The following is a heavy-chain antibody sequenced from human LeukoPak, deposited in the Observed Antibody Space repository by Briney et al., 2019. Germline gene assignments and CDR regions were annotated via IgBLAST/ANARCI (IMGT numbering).Heavy chain of an antibody. V-gene: IGHV3-66*01. J-gene: IGHJ4*02. CDR2: IYSGGST. CDR3: ARDQRSYFDY. CDR1: GFTFSSYA. Sequence: GGSLRLSCAASGFTFSSYAMHWVRQAPGKGLEWVSVIYSGGSTYYADSVKGRFTISRDNSKNTLYLQMNSLRAEDTAVYYCARDQRSYFDYWGQGTLVTVSS.